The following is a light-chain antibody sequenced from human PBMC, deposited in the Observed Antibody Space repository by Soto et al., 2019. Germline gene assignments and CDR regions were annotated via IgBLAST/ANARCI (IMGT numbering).Light chain of an antibody. CDR1: HNITNY. CDR2: AAS. V-gene: IGKV1-39*01. Sequence: DIQMTQSPSSLYASVGDRVTITCRASHNITNYLNWYQQKSGTAPTLLIYAASNLQGGVPSRFTGSASGTDFTLTISSLQPEDFATYYCQQSYSTPCAFGQGTKVEIK. J-gene: IGKJ1*01. CDR3: QQSYSTPCA.